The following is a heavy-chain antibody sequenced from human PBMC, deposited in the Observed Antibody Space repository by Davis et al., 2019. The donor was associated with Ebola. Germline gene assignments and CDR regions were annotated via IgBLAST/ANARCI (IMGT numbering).Heavy chain of an antibody. D-gene: IGHD3-10*01. CDR1: GFTFSDYY. V-gene: IGHV3-11*06. J-gene: IGHJ4*02. CDR3: ARDSTVVGTDY. CDR2: ISSSSSYT. Sequence: GESLKISCAASGFTFSDYYMRWIRQAPGKGLEWVSYISSSSSYTNYADSVKGRFTISRDNAKNSLYLQMNSLRAEDTAVYYCARDSTVVGTDYWGQGTLVTVSS.